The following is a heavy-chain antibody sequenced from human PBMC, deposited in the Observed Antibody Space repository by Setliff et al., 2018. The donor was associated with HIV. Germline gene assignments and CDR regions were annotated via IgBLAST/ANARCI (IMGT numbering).Heavy chain of an antibody. J-gene: IGHJ4*02. V-gene: IGHV3-48*02. CDR3: AREKFENGDYEFVSTFDS. Sequence: PGGSLRLSCEASGFTFSIYNMNWVRQAPGKGLEWVSYISTSGSTIYYADSVKGRFTISRDNGKKSLYLQMDSLRDEDTAVYYCAREKFENGDYEFVSTFDSWGQGTLVTVSS. D-gene: IGHD4-17*01. CDR1: GFTFSIYN. CDR2: ISTSGSTI.